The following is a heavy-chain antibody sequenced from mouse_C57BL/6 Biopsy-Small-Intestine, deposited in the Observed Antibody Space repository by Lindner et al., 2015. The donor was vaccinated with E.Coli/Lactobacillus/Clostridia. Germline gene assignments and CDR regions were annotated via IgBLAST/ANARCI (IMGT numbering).Heavy chain of an antibody. Sequence: VQLQESGAELVRPGASVKLSCTASVFNIKDYCIHWVKQRPEQGLEWIGRIDPEDGDTEYAPKSQGKATLTADTSSNTACLQLSSLTSEDTAVYYCTTSNDMPHYYAVDYWGQGTSVTVSS. J-gene: IGHJ4*01. CDR2: IDPEDGDT. CDR3: TTSNDMPHYYAVDY. D-gene: IGHD2-3*01. V-gene: IGHV14-1*01. CDR1: VFNIKDYC.